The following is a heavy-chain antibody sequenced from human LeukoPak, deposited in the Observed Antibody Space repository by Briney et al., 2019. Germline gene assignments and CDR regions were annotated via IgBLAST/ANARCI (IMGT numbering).Heavy chain of an antibody. J-gene: IGHJ4*02. D-gene: IGHD3-16*02. CDR3: ADRSNYVWGSYRE. Sequence: PSETLSLTCAVYGGSFSGYYWSWIRQPPGKGLEWIGEINHSGSTNYNPSLKSRVTISVDKSKNQFSLKLSSVTAADTAVYYCADRSNYVWGSYREWGQGTLVTVSS. CDR2: INHSGST. CDR1: GGSFSGYY. V-gene: IGHV4-34*01.